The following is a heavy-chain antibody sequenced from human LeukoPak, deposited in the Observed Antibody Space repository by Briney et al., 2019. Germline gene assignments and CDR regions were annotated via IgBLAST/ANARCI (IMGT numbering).Heavy chain of an antibody. CDR2: ISYDGSNK. Sequence: TGGSLRLSCAASGFTFSSYGMHWVRQAPGKGLEWVAVISYDGSNKYYADSVKGRFTISRDNSKNTLYLQMNSLRAEDTAVYYCAKGGVAALFDYWGQGTLVTVSS. D-gene: IGHD6-13*01. V-gene: IGHV3-30*18. CDR3: AKGGVAALFDY. CDR1: GFTFSSYG. J-gene: IGHJ4*02.